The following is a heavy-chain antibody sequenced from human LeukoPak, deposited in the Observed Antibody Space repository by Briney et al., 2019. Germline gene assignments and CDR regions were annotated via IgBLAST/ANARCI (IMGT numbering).Heavy chain of an antibody. D-gene: IGHD1-26*01. CDR3: AKKELVGSSGVETFDY. J-gene: IGHJ4*02. V-gene: IGHV3-30*02. CDR1: GFTFSSYG. CDR2: IRYDGSNK. Sequence: PGGSLRLSCAAPGFTFSSYGMHWVRQAPGKGLEWVAFIRYDGSNKYYADSVKGRFTISRDNSKNTLYLQMNSLRAEDTAVYYCAKKELVGSSGVETFDYWGQGTLVTVSS.